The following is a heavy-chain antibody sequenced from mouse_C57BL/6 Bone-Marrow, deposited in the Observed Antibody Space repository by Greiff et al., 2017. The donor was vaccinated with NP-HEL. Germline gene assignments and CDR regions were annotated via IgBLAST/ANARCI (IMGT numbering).Heavy chain of an antibody. D-gene: IGHD1-1*01. J-gene: IGHJ1*03. CDR2: IYPGDGDT. Sequence: VQVVESGAELVKPGASVKISCKASGYAFSSYWMNWVKQRPGKGLEWIGQIYPGDGDTNYNGKFKGKATLTADKSSSTAYMQLSSLTSEDSAVYFCARWSYYGSSFYWYFDVWGTGTTVTVSS. CDR1: GYAFSSYW. V-gene: IGHV1-80*01. CDR3: ARWSYYGSSFYWYFDV.